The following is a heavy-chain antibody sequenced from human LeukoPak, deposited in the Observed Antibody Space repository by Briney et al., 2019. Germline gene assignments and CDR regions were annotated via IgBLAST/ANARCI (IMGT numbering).Heavy chain of an antibody. CDR2: MKSDGSST. Sequence: PGGSLRLSCAASGFTFSSYWMHWVRQAPGKGLVWVSRMKSDGSSTSYVDSVKGRFTISRDNAKNTLYLQMNSLRAEDTAVYYCAAQPDDYGDFDYYCGMDCWGQGTTVTVSS. J-gene: IGHJ6*02. CDR1: GFTFSSYW. V-gene: IGHV3-74*01. D-gene: IGHD4-17*01. CDR3: AAQPDDYGDFDYYCGMDC.